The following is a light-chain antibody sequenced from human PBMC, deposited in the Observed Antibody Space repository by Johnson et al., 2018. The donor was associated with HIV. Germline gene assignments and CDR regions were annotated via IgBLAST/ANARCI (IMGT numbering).Light chain of an antibody. Sequence: QSVLTQPPSVSAAPGQKVTISCSGSSSNIGNNYVSWYQQLPGTGPKVLIYDNHKRPSGIPDRVSGSKSGTSATLGITGLLTGDEADYYCGTWDSSLSVYVFGTGTKVTVL. CDR3: GTWDSSLSVYV. J-gene: IGLJ1*01. CDR1: SSNIGNNY. CDR2: DNH. V-gene: IGLV1-51*01.